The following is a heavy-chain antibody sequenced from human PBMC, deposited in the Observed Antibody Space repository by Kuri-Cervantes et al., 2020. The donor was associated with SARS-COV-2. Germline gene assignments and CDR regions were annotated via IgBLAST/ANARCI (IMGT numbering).Heavy chain of an antibody. CDR3: ARDLRLGKSLDY. Sequence: GESLKISCAASGFTFGDYAMSWVRQAPGKGLEWVANIKQDGSEKYYVDSVKGRFTISRDNAKNSLYLQMNSLRAEDTAVYYCARDLRLGKSLDYWGQGTLVTVSS. V-gene: IGHV3-7*01. CDR1: GFTFGDYA. D-gene: IGHD7-27*01. J-gene: IGHJ4*02. CDR2: IKQDGSEK.